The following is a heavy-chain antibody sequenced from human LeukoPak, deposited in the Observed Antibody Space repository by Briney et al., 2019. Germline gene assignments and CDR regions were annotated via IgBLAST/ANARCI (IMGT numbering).Heavy chain of an antibody. Sequence: GGSLRLSCTASGFTFGGYAMNWVRQAPGKGLEWVSFIRSKAYGGTIEYAASVKGRFTISRDDSKTIAYLQMNSLKTEDTAVYYCNRDGSTSHGGYRLFDYWGQETPVTVST. CDR2: IRSKAYGGTI. CDR3: NRDGSTSHGGYRLFDY. CDR1: GFTFGGYA. D-gene: IGHD4-17*01. V-gene: IGHV3-49*04. J-gene: IGHJ4*02.